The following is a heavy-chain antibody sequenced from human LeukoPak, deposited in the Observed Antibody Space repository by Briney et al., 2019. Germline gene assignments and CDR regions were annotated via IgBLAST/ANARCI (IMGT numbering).Heavy chain of an antibody. CDR1: GFTFSDYY. CDR3: ARSQALKYYFDY. J-gene: IGHJ4*02. Sequence: GGSLRLSCAASGFTFSDYYMSWIRQAPGKGLEWVSYISSSSSYTNYADSVKGRFTISRDNAKNSLYLQMNSLRAEDTAVYYSARSQALKYYFDYWGQGTLVTVSS. CDR2: ISSSSSYT. V-gene: IGHV3-11*06.